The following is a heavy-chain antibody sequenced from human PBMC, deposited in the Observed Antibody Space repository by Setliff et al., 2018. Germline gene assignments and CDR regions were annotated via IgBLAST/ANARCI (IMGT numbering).Heavy chain of an antibody. J-gene: IGHJ4*02. CDR1: GFTISNYW. CDR2: IRQDGTNK. Sequence: GGSLRLSCVASGFTISNYWMAWVRQAPGKGLEWVADIRQDGTNKYYMDSVEGRFTISRDNSKNSVYLQMNSLRAEDTALYHCAREVWPTGYYSSGSYYSDYWGQGTLVTVSS. CDR3: AREVWPTGYYSSGSYYSDY. V-gene: IGHV3-7*03. D-gene: IGHD3-10*01.